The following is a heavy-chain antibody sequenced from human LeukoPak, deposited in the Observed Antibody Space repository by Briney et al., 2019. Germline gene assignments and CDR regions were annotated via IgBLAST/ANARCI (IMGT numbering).Heavy chain of an antibody. CDR1: GYTFTCYY. CDR3: ARDARGASALDI. Sequence: ASVKVSCKASGYTFTCYYMHWVRQAPGQGLEWMGWINPNSGGTNYAQKFQGRVTMTRDTSISTAYMELSRLRSDDTAVYYCARDARGASALDIWGEGTMVTVSS. V-gene: IGHV1-2*02. D-gene: IGHD1-26*01. J-gene: IGHJ3*02. CDR2: INPNSGGT.